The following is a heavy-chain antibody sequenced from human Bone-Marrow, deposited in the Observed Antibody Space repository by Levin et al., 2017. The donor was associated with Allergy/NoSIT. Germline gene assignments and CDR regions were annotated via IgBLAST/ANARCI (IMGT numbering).Heavy chain of an antibody. Sequence: GGSLRLSCAASGFTFSSYSMNWVRQAPGKGLEWVSSISSSSSYIYYADSVKGRFTISRDNTKNSLYLQMNSLRAEDTAVYYCARGQGLGNWLYELHVSDYWGQGTLVTVSS. CDR3: ARGQGLGNWLYELHVSDY. CDR2: ISSSSSYI. CDR1: GFTFSSYS. V-gene: IGHV3-21*01. D-gene: IGHD1-20*01. J-gene: IGHJ4*02.